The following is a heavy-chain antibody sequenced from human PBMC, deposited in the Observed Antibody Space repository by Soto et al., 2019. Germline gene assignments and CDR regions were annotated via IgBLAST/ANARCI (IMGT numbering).Heavy chain of an antibody. V-gene: IGHV5-51*01. CDR2: IYPGDSDT. CDR3: ARARLESGSWSHYYYYGMDV. D-gene: IGHD3-3*01. Sequence: ESLKISCKGSGYSFTSYWIGWVRQMPGKGLEWMGIIYPGDSDTRYSPSFQGQVTISADKSISTAYLQWSSLKASDTAMYYCARARLESGSWSHYYYYGMDVWGQGTTVTVSS. J-gene: IGHJ6*02. CDR1: GYSFTSYW.